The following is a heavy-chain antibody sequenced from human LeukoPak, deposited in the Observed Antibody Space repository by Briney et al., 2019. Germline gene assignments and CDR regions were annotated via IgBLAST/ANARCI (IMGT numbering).Heavy chain of an antibody. D-gene: IGHD1-26*01. CDR3: AGRELRYYYYGMDV. CDR2: ISGSGGST. CDR1: GSTFSSYA. V-gene: IGHV3-23*01. J-gene: IGHJ6*02. Sequence: GGSLRLSCAASGSTFSSYAMSWVRQAPGKGLEWVSAISGSGGSTYYADSVKGRFTISRDNSKNTLYLQMNSLRAEDTAVYYCAGRELRYYYYGMDVWGQGTTVTVSS.